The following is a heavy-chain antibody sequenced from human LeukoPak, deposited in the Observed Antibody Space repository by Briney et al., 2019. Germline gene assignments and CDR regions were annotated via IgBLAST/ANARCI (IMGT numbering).Heavy chain of an antibody. CDR2: IYHSGRT. V-gene: IGHV4-38-2*02. Sequence: SETLSLTCTVSGYSISSGSYWGWIRQPPGKGLEWIGSIYHSGRTYYAPSLKSRVTISVDTSKNQFSLKLSSVTAADTAVYCCARVRGVPAAIPWGDHLVDYWGQGTLVTVSS. CDR3: ARVRGVPAAIPWGDHLVDY. J-gene: IGHJ4*02. CDR1: GYSISSGSY. D-gene: IGHD2-2*02.